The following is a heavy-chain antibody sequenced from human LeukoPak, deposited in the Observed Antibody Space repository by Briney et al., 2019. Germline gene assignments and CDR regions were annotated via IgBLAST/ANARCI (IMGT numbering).Heavy chain of an antibody. V-gene: IGHV4-39*01. CDR2: IYYSGST. D-gene: IGHD3-22*01. J-gene: IGHJ3*02. CDR3: ARHVSYYYDSSGRDAFDI. CDR1: GGSISSSSYY. Sequence: SETLSLTCTVSGGSISSSSYYWGWIRQPPGKGLERIGSIYYSGSTYYNPSLKSRVTISVDTSKNQFSLKLSSVTAADTAVYYCARHVSYYYDSSGRDAFDIWGQGTMVTVSS.